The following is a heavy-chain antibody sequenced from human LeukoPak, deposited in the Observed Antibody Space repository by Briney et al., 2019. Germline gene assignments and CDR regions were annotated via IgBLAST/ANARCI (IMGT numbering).Heavy chain of an antibody. J-gene: IGHJ4*02. Sequence: GGSLRLSCAASGFTFSSYSMNWVRQAPGKGLEWASSISSSSSYIYYADSVKGRFTISRDNAKNSLYLQMNSLRAEDTAVYYCARVFTMIPYYYFDYWGQGTLVTVSS. D-gene: IGHD3-22*01. CDR2: ISSSSSYI. V-gene: IGHV3-21*01. CDR3: ARVFTMIPYYYFDY. CDR1: GFTFSSYS.